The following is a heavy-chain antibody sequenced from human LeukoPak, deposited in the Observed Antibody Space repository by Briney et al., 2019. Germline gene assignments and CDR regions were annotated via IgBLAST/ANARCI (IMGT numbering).Heavy chain of an antibody. D-gene: IGHD1-26*01. Sequence: GGSLRLSCAASGFGVSVNHMSWVRQAPGKGLEWVSVLYASGITKYADSVKGRFTISRDTSDNTLNLQMNDLGAEDSAVYYCAAKGNGYTGIYVFAHWGQGTLVTVSA. V-gene: IGHV3-66*01. CDR3: AAKGNGYTGIYVFAH. CDR2: LYASGIT. CDR1: GFGVSVNH. J-gene: IGHJ4*02.